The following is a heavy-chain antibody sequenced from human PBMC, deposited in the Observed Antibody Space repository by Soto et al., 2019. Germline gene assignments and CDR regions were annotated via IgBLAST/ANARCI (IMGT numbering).Heavy chain of an antibody. CDR3: ARDNYGHLDY. Sequence: ASVKVSCKPSGYPFTDLYIHWVRQAPGLGLEWMGWIDPRSGASRKTQRFQGRFTMTRDTSTNTVYMELSSLRSDDTAVYFCARDNYGHLDYWGQGTLVTVSS. V-gene: IGHV1-2*02. D-gene: IGHD3-10*01. CDR1: GYPFTDLY. J-gene: IGHJ4*02. CDR2: IDPRSGAS.